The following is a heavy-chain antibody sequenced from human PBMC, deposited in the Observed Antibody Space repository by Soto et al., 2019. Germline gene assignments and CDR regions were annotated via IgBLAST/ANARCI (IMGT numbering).Heavy chain of an antibody. Sequence: PSETLSLTCAVSGYSISSGYYWGWIRQPPGKGLEWIGSIYHSGSTYYNPSLKSRVTISVDTSKNQFSLKLSSVTAADTAVYYCARVGVVRDDDAFDIWGQGTMVT. CDR2: IYHSGST. CDR1: GYSISSGYY. V-gene: IGHV4-38-2*01. D-gene: IGHD3-10*01. J-gene: IGHJ3*02. CDR3: ARVGVVRDDDAFDI.